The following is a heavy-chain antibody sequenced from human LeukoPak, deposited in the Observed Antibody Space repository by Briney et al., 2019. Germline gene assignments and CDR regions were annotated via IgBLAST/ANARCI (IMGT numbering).Heavy chain of an antibody. Sequence: ASVKVSCKASGYTFTDCNMHWVRQAPGQGLEWMGWINPNSGVTNYAQQFQGRVTMTRDTSISTAYMELNRLRSDDTAMYYCAREAAGGGFDPWGQGTLVTVSS. V-gene: IGHV1-2*02. CDR1: GYTFTDCN. CDR3: AREAAGGGFDP. J-gene: IGHJ5*02. CDR2: INPNSGVT. D-gene: IGHD6-13*01.